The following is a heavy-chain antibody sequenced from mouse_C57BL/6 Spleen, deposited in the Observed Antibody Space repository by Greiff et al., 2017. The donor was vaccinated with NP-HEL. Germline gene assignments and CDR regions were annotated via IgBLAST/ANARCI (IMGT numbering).Heavy chain of an antibody. CDR1: GYSFTDYN. D-gene: IGHD2-3*01. CDR2: INPNYGTT. V-gene: IGHV1-39*01. J-gene: IGHJ1*03. CDR3: ARTGGYDGYWYFDG. Sequence: VQLQQSGPELVKPGASVKISCKASGYSFTDYNMNWVKQSHGKSLEWIGLINPNYGTTSYNQKFKGKATLTVDQSSSTAYMQLNSLTSEDSAVYYCARTGGYDGYWYFDGWGTGTTVTAAS.